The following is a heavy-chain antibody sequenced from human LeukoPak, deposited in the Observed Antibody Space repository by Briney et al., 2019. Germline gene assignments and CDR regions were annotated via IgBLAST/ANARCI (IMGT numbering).Heavy chain of an antibody. J-gene: IGHJ3*01. CDR1: GFTFNTYN. V-gene: IGHV3-48*01. CDR3: ARDLSSYAYGFDV. Sequence: GGSLRLSCLSSGFTFNTYNMNWFRQAPGKGLKWVSYSSGSSNTIYYAESVKGQFTISRDNAKNSLYLQMSSLRADDTAVYYCARDLSSYAYGFDVWGQGTMVTVS. D-gene: IGHD2-2*01. CDR2: SSGSSNTI.